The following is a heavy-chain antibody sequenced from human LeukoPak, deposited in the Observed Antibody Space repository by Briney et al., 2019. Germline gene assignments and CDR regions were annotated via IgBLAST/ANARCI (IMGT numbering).Heavy chain of an antibody. CDR3: AKGRVRGVSGVYYYYYMDV. CDR1: GFTFSSYA. D-gene: IGHD3-10*01. Sequence: PGGSLRLSCAASGFTFSSYAMSWVRQAPGKGLEWVSAISGSGGSTYYADSVKGRFTISRDNSKNSLYLQMNSLRTEDTALYYCAKGRVRGVSGVYYYYYMDVWGKGTTVTVSS. V-gene: IGHV3-23*01. CDR2: ISGSGGST. J-gene: IGHJ6*03.